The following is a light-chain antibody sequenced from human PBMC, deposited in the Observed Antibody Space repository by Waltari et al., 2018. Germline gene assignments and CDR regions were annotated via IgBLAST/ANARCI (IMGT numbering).Light chain of an antibody. Sequence: EIVMTQSPATLSVSPGERATLSCRASQSVSSNLAWYQQKPGQAPRLLFYGASTRATGIPARFSGSWSGTEFTLTISSLQSEDFAVYYCQQYNNWPRTFGQGTKVEIK. CDR2: GAS. CDR3: QQYNNWPRT. J-gene: IGKJ1*01. V-gene: IGKV3-15*01. CDR1: QSVSSN.